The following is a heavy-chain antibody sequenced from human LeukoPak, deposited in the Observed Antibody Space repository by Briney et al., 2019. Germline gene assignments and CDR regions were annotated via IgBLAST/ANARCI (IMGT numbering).Heavy chain of an antibody. J-gene: IGHJ5*02. CDR1: GFSLSTSGMC. Sequence: SGPALVKSTQTLTLTCTFSGFSLSTSGMCVSWIRQPPGKALEWLALIDWDDDKYYSTSLKTRLTISKDTSKNQVVLTMTNMDPVDTATYYCARSTYSSRSFDPWGQGTLVTVSS. CDR3: ARSTYSSRSFDP. D-gene: IGHD6-13*01. CDR2: IDWDDDK. V-gene: IGHV2-70*01.